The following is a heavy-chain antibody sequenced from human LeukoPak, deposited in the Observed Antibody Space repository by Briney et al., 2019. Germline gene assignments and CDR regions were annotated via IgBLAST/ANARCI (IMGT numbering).Heavy chain of an antibody. CDR1: GYNFTNYA. V-gene: IGHV7-4-1*02. CDR2: INTNTGHP. J-gene: IGHJ3*01. D-gene: IGHD1-1*01. CDR3: ATSLGAGSDAFAL. Sequence: ASVKVSCKASGYNFTNYALNRVRQTPGQGLEWMGWINTNTGHPTYGQGFTARFVFSLDTSVSTAFLQISTLKPADTAIYYCATSLGAGSDAFALWGQGTMVTVSS.